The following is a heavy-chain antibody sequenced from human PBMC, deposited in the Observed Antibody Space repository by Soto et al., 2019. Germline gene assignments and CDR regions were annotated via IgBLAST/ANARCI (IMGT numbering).Heavy chain of an antibody. V-gene: IGHV4-39*01. J-gene: IGHJ6*02. Sequence: SETLSLTCTVSGGSISSSSYYWGWIRQPPGKGLEWIGSIYYSGSTHYNPSLKSRVTISVDTSKNQFSLKLSSVTAADTAVYYCARRRPYYSTLDVWGQGTTVTVSS. CDR1: GGSISSSSYY. CDR3: ARRRPYYSTLDV. D-gene: IGHD3-10*01. CDR2: IYYSGST.